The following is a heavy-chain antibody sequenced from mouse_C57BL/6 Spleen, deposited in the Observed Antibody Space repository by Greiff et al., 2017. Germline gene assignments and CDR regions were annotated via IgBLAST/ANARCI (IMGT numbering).Heavy chain of an antibody. V-gene: IGHV14-4*01. CDR2: IDPENGDT. CDR3: TTRRGVPTGFAY. CDR1: GFNIKDDY. Sequence: DVKLQESGAELVRPGASVKLSCTASGFNIKDDYMHWVKQRPEQGLEWIGWIDPENGDTEYASKFQGKATITADTSSNTAYLQLSSLTSEDTAVYYCTTRRGVPTGFAYWGQGTLVTVSA. J-gene: IGHJ3*01.